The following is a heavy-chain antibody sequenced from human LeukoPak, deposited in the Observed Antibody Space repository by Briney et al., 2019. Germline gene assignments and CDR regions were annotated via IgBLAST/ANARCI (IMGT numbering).Heavy chain of an antibody. CDR3: ARVGGARFGSISFLFDY. J-gene: IGHJ4*02. D-gene: IGHD1-26*01. CDR2: IYYSGST. Sequence: PSETLSLTCTVSGGSISSYYWSWIRQPPGKGLEWIGYIYYSGSTNYNPSLKSRVTISVDTSKNQFSLKLSSVTAADTAVYYCARVGGARFGSISFLFDYWGQGTLVTVSS. CDR1: GGSISSYY. V-gene: IGHV4-59*01.